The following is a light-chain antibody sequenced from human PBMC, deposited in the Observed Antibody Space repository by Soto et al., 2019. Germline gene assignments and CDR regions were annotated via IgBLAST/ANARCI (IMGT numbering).Light chain of an antibody. Sequence: EIVMTQSPATLSVSPRERATLSCRASQNISSNLAWYQQKPGQAPRVLIDGASTRATGIPARFSGSGSGTEFTLTNSSLQSEDFAVYYCQQYNNWLWTFGQGTKVEIK. V-gene: IGKV3-15*01. CDR1: QNISSN. CDR2: GAS. CDR3: QQYNNWLWT. J-gene: IGKJ1*01.